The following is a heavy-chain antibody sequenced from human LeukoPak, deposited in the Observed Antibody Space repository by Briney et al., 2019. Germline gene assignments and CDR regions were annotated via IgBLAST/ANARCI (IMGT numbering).Heavy chain of an antibody. Sequence: SETLSLTCAVYGGSFSGYYWSWIRQPPGKGLEWIGEINHSGSTNYNPSLKSRVTISVDTSKNQFSLKLSSVTAADTAVYYCARVPRFGLTKKYYFDYWGQGTLVTVSS. D-gene: IGHD3-10*01. CDR2: INHSGST. V-gene: IGHV4-34*01. J-gene: IGHJ4*02. CDR1: GGSFSGYY. CDR3: ARVPRFGLTKKYYFDY.